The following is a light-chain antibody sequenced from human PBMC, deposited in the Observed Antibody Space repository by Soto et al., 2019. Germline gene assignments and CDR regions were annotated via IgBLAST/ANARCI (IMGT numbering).Light chain of an antibody. Sequence: DIQMTQSPSSVSASVGDRVTITCRTSQDISNWLAWYQQKPGRVPRLLIYAAVIYAASSLQGGVPSRFSGSGSGTDFTLTISSLQPEDFATYYCQQANSFPITFGGGTKVEIK. CDR3: QQANSFPIT. CDR2: AAS. V-gene: IGKV1D-12*01. CDR1: QDISNW. J-gene: IGKJ4*01.